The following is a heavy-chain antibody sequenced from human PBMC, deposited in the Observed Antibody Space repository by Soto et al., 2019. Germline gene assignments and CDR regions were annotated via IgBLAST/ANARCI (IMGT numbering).Heavy chain of an antibody. CDR3: SRDRPGPQHYFDY. J-gene: IGHJ4*02. CDR2: IDTDGSGT. D-gene: IGHD6-6*01. CDR1: GFTVSSDW. Sequence: SLRLSCAASGFTVSSDWMHWVRQAPGKGPVWVARIDTDGSGTTYADSVKGRFTISRDNARNMVYLQMNSLRAEDTAVYDCSRDRPGPQHYFDYWGQGIMVTVSS. V-gene: IGHV3-74*01.